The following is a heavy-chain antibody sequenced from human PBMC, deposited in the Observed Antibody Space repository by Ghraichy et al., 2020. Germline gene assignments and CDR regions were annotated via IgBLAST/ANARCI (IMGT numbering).Heavy chain of an antibody. V-gene: IGHV4-59*01. CDR2: IYYSGST. Sequence: SETLSLTCTVSGGSISSYYWSWIRQPPGKGLEWIGYIYYSGSTNYNPSLKSRVTISVDTSKNQFSLKLSSVTAADTAVYYCARAYYYDGSGYYFDAFDIWGQGTMVTVSS. J-gene: IGHJ3*02. CDR3: ARAYYYDGSGYYFDAFDI. CDR1: GGSISSYY. D-gene: IGHD3-22*01.